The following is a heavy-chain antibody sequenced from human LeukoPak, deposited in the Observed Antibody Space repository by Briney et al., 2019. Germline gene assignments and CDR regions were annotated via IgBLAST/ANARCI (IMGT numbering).Heavy chain of an antibody. CDR3: AGDHMASETAFDP. D-gene: IGHD1-1*01. J-gene: IGHJ5*02. Sequence: LGTLSLTRTVSGGSLTSSSYYWGSVRPPPGKGLEWVGGIYLSGSTHYNPPLKSQDTRSVYTSQNQFSLKLSSATAADPAVYYCAGDHMASETAFDPWGQGTLVTVSS. CDR1: GGSLTSSSYY. V-gene: IGHV4-39*07. CDR2: IYLSGST.